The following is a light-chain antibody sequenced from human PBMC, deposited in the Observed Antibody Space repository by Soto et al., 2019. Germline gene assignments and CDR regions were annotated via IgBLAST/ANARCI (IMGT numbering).Light chain of an antibody. V-gene: IGKV1-5*01. CDR2: DAS. CDR1: QSISMF. CDR3: QHYKSYPWT. Sequence: DIKMTQSPSTLSASVGDRVTITCRASQSISMFLAWYQQKPGKAPKLLIYDASNSESGVPSRFSGSGSGTEFSLTISNLQPDDFATYYCQHYKSYPWTFGQGTKVDIK. J-gene: IGKJ1*01.